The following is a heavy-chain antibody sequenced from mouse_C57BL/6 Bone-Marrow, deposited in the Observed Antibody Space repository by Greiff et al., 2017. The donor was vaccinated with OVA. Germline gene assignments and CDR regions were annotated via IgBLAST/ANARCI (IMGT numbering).Heavy chain of an antibody. CDR3: AREETTVVDWYFDV. D-gene: IGHD1-1*01. Sequence: QVQLQQPGAELVKPGASVKLSCKASGYTFTSYWMQWVKQRPGQGLEWIGEIDPSDSYTNYHQKFKGKATLTVDTSSSTAYMQLSSLTSEDSAVYYCAREETTVVDWYFDVWGTGTTVTVSS. J-gene: IGHJ1*03. CDR2: IDPSDSYT. V-gene: IGHV1-50*01. CDR1: GYTFTSYW.